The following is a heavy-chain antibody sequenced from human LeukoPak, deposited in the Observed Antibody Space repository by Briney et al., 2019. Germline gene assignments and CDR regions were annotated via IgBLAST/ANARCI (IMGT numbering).Heavy chain of an antibody. CDR3: ARGDILTGYYNIGKILFDY. V-gene: IGHV1-18*01. D-gene: IGHD3-9*01. CDR2: ISVYNGNT. Sequence: VASVKVSCKASGYTFTSYSITWVRQAPGQGLEWMGWISVYNGNTNYAQKLQGRVIMTTDTSTSTSYMELRGLRSDDAAVYYCARGDILTGYYNIGKILFDYWGQGTLVTVSS. J-gene: IGHJ4*02. CDR1: GYTFTSYS.